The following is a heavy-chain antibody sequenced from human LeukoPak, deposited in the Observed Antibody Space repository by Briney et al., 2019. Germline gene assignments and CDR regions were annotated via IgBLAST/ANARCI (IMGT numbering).Heavy chain of an antibody. J-gene: IGHJ4*02. CDR2: INPDDSAT. Sequence: GESLKISCKSSGYNFAHYWIVWVRQMPGKGLEWMGIINPDDSATTYSPSFQGQVTISADKSISTALLQWGSLGASDTAVYYCARVTDRGSWYVAYWGQGTLVTVSS. CDR3: ARVTDRGSWYVAY. CDR1: GYNFAHYW. V-gene: IGHV5-51*01. D-gene: IGHD6-13*01.